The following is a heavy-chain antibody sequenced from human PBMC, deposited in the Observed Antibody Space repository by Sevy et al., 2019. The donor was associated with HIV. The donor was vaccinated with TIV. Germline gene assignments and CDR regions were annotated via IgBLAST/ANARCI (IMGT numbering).Heavy chain of an antibody. CDR2: ISNSGNTI. D-gene: IGHD4-17*01. CDR3: ARDLPPSATTAAHFDY. J-gene: IGHJ4*02. V-gene: IGHV3-48*03. CDR1: GFTFSTYE. Sequence: GGSLRLSCTASGFTFSTYEMNWVRQAPGKGLEWVSYISNSGNTIYYSDSVKGRFTISRDNAKNSLYLQMNSLRAADTAVYYCARDLPPSATTAAHFDYWGRGTLVTVSS.